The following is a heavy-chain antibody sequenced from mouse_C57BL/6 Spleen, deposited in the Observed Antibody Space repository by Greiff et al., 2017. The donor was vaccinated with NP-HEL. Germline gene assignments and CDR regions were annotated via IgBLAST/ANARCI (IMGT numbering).Heavy chain of an antibody. Sequence: QVQLQQSGAELARPGASVKLSCKASGYTFTSYGISWVKQRTGQGLEWIGEIYPRSGNTYYNEKFKGKATLTADKSSSTAYMELRSLTSEDSAVYFCALSPTAQATNAMDYWGQGTSVTVSS. J-gene: IGHJ4*01. CDR2: IYPRSGNT. V-gene: IGHV1-81*01. D-gene: IGHD3-2*02. CDR3: ALSPTAQATNAMDY. CDR1: GYTFTSYG.